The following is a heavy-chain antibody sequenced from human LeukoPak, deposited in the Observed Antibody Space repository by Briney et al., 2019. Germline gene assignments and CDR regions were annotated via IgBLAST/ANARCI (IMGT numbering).Heavy chain of an antibody. CDR2: IRSKAYGGTT. D-gene: IGHD3-9*01. J-gene: IGHJ6*03. CDR3: TRDPPSRYFDSFTYVGAYYYMDV. Sequence: PGRSLRLSCTASGFTFGDYAMSWFRQAPGKGLEWVGFIRSKAYGGTTEYAASVKGRFTISRDDSKRIAYLPMNSLKTEDPAVYYSTRDPPSRYFDSFTYVGAYYYMDVWGKGTTVTVSS. V-gene: IGHV3-49*03. CDR1: GFTFGDYA.